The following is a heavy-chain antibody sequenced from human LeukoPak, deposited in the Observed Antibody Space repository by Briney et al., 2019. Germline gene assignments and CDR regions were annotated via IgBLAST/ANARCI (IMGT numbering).Heavy chain of an antibody. V-gene: IGHV3-23*01. CDR3: AKGELWDSSGYDAFDI. D-gene: IGHD3-22*01. CDR2: ISGSGGNT. J-gene: IGHJ3*02. CDR1: GFTFSSYG. Sequence: GGSLGLSCAAFGFTFSSYGMHWVRQAPGKGLEWVSAISGSGGNTYYADSVKGRFTISRDSSKNTLYLQMNSLRAEDTAVYYCAKGELWDSSGYDAFDIWGQGTMVTVSS.